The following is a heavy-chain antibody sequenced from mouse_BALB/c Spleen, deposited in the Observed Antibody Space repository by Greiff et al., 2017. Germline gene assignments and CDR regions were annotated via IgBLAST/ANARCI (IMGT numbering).Heavy chain of an antibody. J-gene: IGHJ4*01. CDR1: GFAFSSYD. D-gene: IGHD2-10*02. Sequence: EVKLMESGGGLVKPGGSLKLSCAASGFAFSSYDMSWVRQTPEKRLEWVAYISSGGGSTYYPDTVKGRFTISRDNAKNTLYLQMSSLKSEDTAMYYCARQGYGNYESAMDYWGQGTSVTVSS. CDR2: ISSGGGST. V-gene: IGHV5-12-1*01. CDR3: ARQGYGNYESAMDY.